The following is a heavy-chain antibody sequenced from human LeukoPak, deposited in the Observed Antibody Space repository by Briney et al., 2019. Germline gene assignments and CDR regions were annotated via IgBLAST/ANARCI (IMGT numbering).Heavy chain of an antibody. D-gene: IGHD3-10*01. CDR1: GGSFSGYY. CDR2: INHSGST. J-gene: IGHJ6*03. Sequence: PSETLSLTCAVYGGSFSGYYWSWIRQPPGKGLEWIGEINHSGSTNYNPSLKSRVTISVDTSKNQFSLKLSSVTAADTAVYYCARHPAWYYYGSGSMDVWGKGTTVTISS. CDR3: ARHPAWYYYGSGSMDV. V-gene: IGHV4-34*01.